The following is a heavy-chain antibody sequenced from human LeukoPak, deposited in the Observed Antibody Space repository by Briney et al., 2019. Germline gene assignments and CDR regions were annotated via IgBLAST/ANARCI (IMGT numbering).Heavy chain of an antibody. D-gene: IGHD2-21*01. CDR1: GGTFNNNA. V-gene: IGHV1-69*13. CDR3: TIVGVGGIGMGILGSLDY. J-gene: IGHJ4*02. CDR2: IIPVFGTP. Sequence: SVKVSCKASGGTFNNNAINWVRQAPGQGLEWMGGIIPVFGTPNYAHNFQGRVTITADQSTNTAYMELSGLRSDDTAFYYCTIVGVGGIGMGILGSLDYWGQGTLVTVSS.